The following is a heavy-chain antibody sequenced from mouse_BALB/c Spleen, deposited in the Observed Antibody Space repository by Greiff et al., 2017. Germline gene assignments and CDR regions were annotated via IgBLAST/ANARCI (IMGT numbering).Heavy chain of an antibody. CDR2: ISYSGST. V-gene: IGHV3-8*02. Sequence: EVKLQESGPSLVKPSQTLSLTCSVTGDSITSGYWNWIRKFPGNKLEYMGYISYSGSTYYNPSLKSRISITRDTSKNQYYLQLNSVTTEDTATYYCARYTARATYYYAMDYWGQGTSVTVSS. CDR3: ARYTARATYYYAMDY. CDR1: GDSITSGY. J-gene: IGHJ4*01. D-gene: IGHD3-1*01.